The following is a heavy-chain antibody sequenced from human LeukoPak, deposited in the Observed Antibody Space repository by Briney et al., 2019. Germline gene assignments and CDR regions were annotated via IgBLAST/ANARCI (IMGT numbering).Heavy chain of an antibody. J-gene: IGHJ4*02. CDR3: ARHVWLQPFDY. CDR1: GGSMNSYY. V-gene: IGHV4-59*08. D-gene: IGHD3-9*01. CDR2: IYYSGST. Sequence: SETLSLTCSVSGGSMNSYYWSWIRQSPGKGLEWIGYIYYSGSTNYNPSLKSRVTISVDTSKNQSSLKLSSVTAADTAVYYCARHVWLQPFDYWGQGTLVTVSS.